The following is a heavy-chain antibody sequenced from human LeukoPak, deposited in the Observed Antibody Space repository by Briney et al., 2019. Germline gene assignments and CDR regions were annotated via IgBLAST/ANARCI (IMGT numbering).Heavy chain of an antibody. D-gene: IGHD4-17*01. J-gene: IGHJ4*02. CDR3: ARGSIHYGAYFSS. V-gene: IGHV4-61*02. CDR1: GASVRSNNLY. CDR2: IYTRGSA. Sequence: PSETLSLTCTVSGASVRSNNLYWSWIRQPAGKGLEWIGRIYTRGSADYNPSLKSRVTISLDTSKNHLSLNLSSVTAADTAIYYGARGSIHYGAYFSSWGQGTPVTVSS.